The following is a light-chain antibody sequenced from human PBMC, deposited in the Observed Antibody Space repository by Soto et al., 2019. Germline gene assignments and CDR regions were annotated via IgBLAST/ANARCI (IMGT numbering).Light chain of an antibody. CDR3: CSYAGSSTGV. V-gene: IGLV2-23*01. J-gene: IGLJ3*02. CDR1: SSDVGSYNL. CDR2: EGS. Sequence: QSALTQPPSASGSPGQSVTISCTGTSSDVGSYNLVSWYQQHPGKAPKLMIYEGSKRPSGVSNRFSGSKSGNTASLTISGLQAEDEADYYCCSYAGSSTGVFGGGTKVTVL.